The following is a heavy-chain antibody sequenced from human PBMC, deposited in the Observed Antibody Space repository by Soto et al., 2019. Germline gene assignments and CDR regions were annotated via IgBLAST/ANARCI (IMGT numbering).Heavy chain of an antibody. V-gene: IGHV4-61*01. CDR2: VYHTGRT. J-gene: IGHJ4*02. CDR3: ARDFAYFDS. CDR1: GGSFKSGSYS. D-gene: IGHD3-3*01. Sequence: SETRCLTCTVSGGSFKSGSYSWSWIRQPPGKGLEWIGYVYHTGRTSYNPSLKSRVSISMDTSKNQFSLNLDSVTAADTAVYFCARDFAYFDSWGQGTLVNVSS.